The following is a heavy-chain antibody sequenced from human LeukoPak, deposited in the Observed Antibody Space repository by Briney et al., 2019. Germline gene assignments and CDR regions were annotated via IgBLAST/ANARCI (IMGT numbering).Heavy chain of an antibody. CDR2: ISWNSGSI. CDR1: GFTFDDYA. V-gene: IGHV3-9*01. CDR3: AKGIFRSFDAFDI. D-gene: IGHD2-15*01. J-gene: IGHJ3*02. Sequence: GGSLRLSCAASGFTFDDYAMHWVRPAPGKGLEWVSGISWNSGSIGYADSVKGRFTISRDNAKNSLYLQMNSLRAEDTALYYCAKGIFRSFDAFDIWGQGTMVTVSS.